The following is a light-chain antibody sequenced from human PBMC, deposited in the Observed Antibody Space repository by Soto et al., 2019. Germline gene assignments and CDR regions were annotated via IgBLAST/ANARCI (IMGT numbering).Light chain of an antibody. J-gene: IGLJ1*01. CDR2: EDF. CDR3: CSYTGGSTAYV. V-gene: IGLV2-23*01. CDR1: SNDVGNYNL. Sequence: QLVLTQPASVSGSPGQSITVSCTGSSNDVGNYNLVSWYQQSPRKASKLLIYEDFKRPSGVSNRFSGSKSGDTASLTISVLQTEDKADYYSCSYTGGSTAYVFGTGTKLTVL.